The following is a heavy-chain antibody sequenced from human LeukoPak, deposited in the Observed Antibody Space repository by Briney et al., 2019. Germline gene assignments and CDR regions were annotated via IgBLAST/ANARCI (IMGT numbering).Heavy chain of an antibody. CDR3: ATDYYGSGRVGY. J-gene: IGHJ4*02. CDR2: IIPIFGTA. CDR1: GGTFSSYA. Sequence: ASVKVSCKASGGTFSSYAISWVRQAPGQGLEWMGGIIPIFGTANYAQKFQGRVTITADESTSTAYMELSGLRSEDTAVYYCATDYYGSGRVGYWGQGTLVTVSS. V-gene: IGHV1-69*13. D-gene: IGHD3-10*01.